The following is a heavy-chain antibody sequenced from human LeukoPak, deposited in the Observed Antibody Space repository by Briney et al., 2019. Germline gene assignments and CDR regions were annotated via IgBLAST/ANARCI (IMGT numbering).Heavy chain of an antibody. CDR1: GFTFSSYA. J-gene: IGHJ4*02. V-gene: IGHV3-23*01. Sequence: GGSLRLSYAASGFTFSSYAMSWVRQAPGEGLEWVSVISVSGGSTSYGDSVKGRFTISRDNSKNTVYLQMNSLRAEDTAVYYCAKGGSSGYYSSFDYWGQGTLVTVSS. CDR3: AKGGSSGYYSSFDY. CDR2: ISVSGGST. D-gene: IGHD3-22*01.